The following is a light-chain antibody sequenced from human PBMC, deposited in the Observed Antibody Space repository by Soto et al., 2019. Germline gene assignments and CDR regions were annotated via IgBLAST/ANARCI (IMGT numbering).Light chain of an antibody. CDR3: GTWDSSLSIYV. J-gene: IGLJ1*01. CDR1: SSNIRNNY. Sequence: QSVLAQPPSVSAAPGQKVTISCPGSSSNIRNNYVSWYQQLPGTAPRLLIHDNNKRPSGIPDRFSGSKSGTSATLGITGLQTGDEADYYCGTWDSSLSIYVFGTGTKVTVL. CDR2: DNN. V-gene: IGLV1-51*01.